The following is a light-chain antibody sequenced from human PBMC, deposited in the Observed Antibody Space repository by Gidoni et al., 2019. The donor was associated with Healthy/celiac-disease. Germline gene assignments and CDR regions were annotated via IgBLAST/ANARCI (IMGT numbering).Light chain of an antibody. CDR1: KSVSRN. J-gene: IGKJ2*03. CDR3: QQYNNWPYS. CDR2: GAS. Sequence: EIVMTQSPATLSVSPGERATLPCRASKSVSRNLALNRQKPGQAPRSLIYGASTRATGIPARFSGGGSGTEFTLTISSLQSEDFADYCCQQYNNWPYSFGQGTKLEIK. V-gene: IGKV3-15*01.